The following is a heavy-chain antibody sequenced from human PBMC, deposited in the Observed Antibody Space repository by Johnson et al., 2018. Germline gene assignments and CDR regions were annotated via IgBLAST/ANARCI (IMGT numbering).Heavy chain of an antibody. CDR2: ISYDGSNK. J-gene: IGHJ1*01. CDR3: AKDPSGYFEYFHH. Sequence: QVQLVESGGGVVQXGRSLRLSCAASGFTFSSYAMHWVRPAPGKGLEWVAVISYDGSNKYYAASVKGRFTISRENSKNTLYLQMNSLKPEDTAVYYCAKDPSGYFEYFHHWGQGTLVTVSS. CDR1: GFTFSSYA. V-gene: IGHV3-30*04. D-gene: IGHD3-22*01.